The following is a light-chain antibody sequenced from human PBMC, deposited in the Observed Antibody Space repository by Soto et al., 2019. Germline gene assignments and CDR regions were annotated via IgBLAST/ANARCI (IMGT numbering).Light chain of an antibody. CDR1: SSDVGSYNL. CDR2: EGN. Sequence: QSVLTQPASVSGSPGQSITISCTGTSSDVGSYNLVSWFQQHPGKAPKLMIYEGNKRPSGVSNRFSGSKSGNTVSLTISGLQAEDEADYYCWSYAGSNTVVFGGGTKLTVL. J-gene: IGLJ2*01. V-gene: IGLV2-23*01. CDR3: WSYAGSNTVV.